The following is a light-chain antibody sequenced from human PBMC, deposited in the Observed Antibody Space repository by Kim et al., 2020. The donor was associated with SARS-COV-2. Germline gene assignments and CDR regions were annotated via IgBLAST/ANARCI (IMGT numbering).Light chain of an antibody. J-gene: IGKJ1*01. Sequence: ASVGDRVTITCRASQGIRNDLTWYQQKPGKAPKLLMYDASNLQSGVPSRFSGSGSGTDFTLTISSLKPEDFATYYCLQDYNYPWTFGQGTKVDIK. CDR2: DAS. CDR3: LQDYNYPWT. CDR1: QGIRND. V-gene: IGKV1-6*01.